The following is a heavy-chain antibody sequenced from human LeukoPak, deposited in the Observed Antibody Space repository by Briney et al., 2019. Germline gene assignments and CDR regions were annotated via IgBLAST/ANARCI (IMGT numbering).Heavy chain of an antibody. Sequence: SDTLPHPCTVSGGSLSSYYWIWIRQPARKGLHWIGWVYYSGSTNYNPSLKSRVTISVDTSRNQFSLKLSSVTAADTAVYYCASGIAAEPGYVRYYGMDVWGQGTTVTVSS. CDR1: GGSLSSYY. CDR3: ASGIAAEPGYVRYYGMDV. J-gene: IGHJ6*02. V-gene: IGHV4-59*07. D-gene: IGHD6-13*01. CDR2: VYYSGST.